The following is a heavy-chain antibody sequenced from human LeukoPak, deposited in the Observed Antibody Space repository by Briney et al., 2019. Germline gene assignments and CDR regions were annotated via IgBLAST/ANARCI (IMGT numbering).Heavy chain of an antibody. D-gene: IGHD3-3*01. V-gene: IGHV3-7*01. CDR3: ARAPREWLLGYYFDY. CDR2: VKYDGSEK. Sequence: GGSLRLSCAASGFTFGSYWMSWVRQAPGKGLEWVANVKYDGSEKYYVDSVNGRFTISRDNAKNSLYLQMNSLRAEDTAVYYCARAPREWLLGYYFDYWGQGTLVTVSS. CDR1: GFTFGSYW. J-gene: IGHJ4*02.